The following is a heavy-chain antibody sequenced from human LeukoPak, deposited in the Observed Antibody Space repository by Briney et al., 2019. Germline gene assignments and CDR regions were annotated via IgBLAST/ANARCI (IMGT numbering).Heavy chain of an antibody. J-gene: IGHJ5*02. Sequence: PSQTLSLTCTVSGGSVSSGSYYWSWIRQPPGKGLEWIGYIYYSGSTNYNPSLKSRVTISVDTSKNQFSLKLSSVTAADTAVYYCARDFFREYQLPRTWGQGTLVTVSS. V-gene: IGHV4-61*01. CDR2: IYYSGST. CDR1: GGSVSSGSYY. CDR3: ARDFFREYQLPRT. D-gene: IGHD2-2*01.